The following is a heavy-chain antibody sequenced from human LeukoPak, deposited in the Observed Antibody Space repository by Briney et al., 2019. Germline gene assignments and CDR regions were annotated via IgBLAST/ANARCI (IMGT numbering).Heavy chain of an antibody. CDR1: GYSITTYD. Sequence: ASVKVSCKASGYSITTYDINWVRQAAGQGLEWMGWMNPNNGNTGYAQKFQGRVTMTRDTSISTAYMELSSLRSEDTAVYYCARGFRDCRSCRWFLLPFDWFDSWGQGTLVTVSS. D-gene: IGHD2-2*01. V-gene: IGHV1-8*01. CDR3: ARGFRDCRSCRWFLLPFDWFDS. CDR2: MNPNNGNT. J-gene: IGHJ5*01.